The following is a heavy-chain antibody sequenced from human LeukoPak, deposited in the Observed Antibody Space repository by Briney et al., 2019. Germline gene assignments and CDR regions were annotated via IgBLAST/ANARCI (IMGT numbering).Heavy chain of an antibody. J-gene: IGHJ6*03. CDR3: ARGGLFTIFGVVDYYYMDV. CDR2: ISYDGSNK. Sequence: GRSLRLSCAASGFTFSSYAMHWVRQAPGKGLEWVAVISYDGSNKYYADSVKGRFTISRDNAKNSLYLQMNSLRAEDTAVYYCARGGLFTIFGVVDYYYMDVWGKGTTVTVSS. D-gene: IGHD3-3*01. CDR1: GFTFSSYA. V-gene: IGHV3-30*04.